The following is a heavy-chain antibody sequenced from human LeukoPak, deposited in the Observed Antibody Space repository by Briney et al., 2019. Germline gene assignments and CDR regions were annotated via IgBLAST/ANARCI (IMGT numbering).Heavy chain of an antibody. CDR2: ISWNSGSI. J-gene: IGHJ2*01. CDR1: GFTFDDYA. D-gene: IGHD3-22*01. V-gene: IGHV3-9*01. Sequence: GRSLRLSCAASGFTFDDYAMHWVRQAPGKGLEWVSGISWNSGSIGYADSVKGRFTISRDNSKNTLYLQMNSLRAEDTAVYYCATHDSSGYYYLGTNWYFDLWGRGTLVTVSS. CDR3: ATHDSSGYYYLGTNWYFDL.